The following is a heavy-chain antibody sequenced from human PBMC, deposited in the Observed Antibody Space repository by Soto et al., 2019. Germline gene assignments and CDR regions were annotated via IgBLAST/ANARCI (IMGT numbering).Heavy chain of an antibody. Sequence: PSETLSLTCTVSGDSVSSGSYQWSWIRQPPGQGLEWIGYIYYTGHTTYSPTLKSRVTVSVDRSKNHFSLKLSSVTAADTAVYYCARQTGYSSYFDYWGQGTLVTVSS. CDR1: GDSVSSGSYQ. CDR2: IYYTGHT. V-gene: IGHV4-61*03. J-gene: IGHJ4*02. D-gene: IGHD2-15*01. CDR3: ARQTGYSSYFDY.